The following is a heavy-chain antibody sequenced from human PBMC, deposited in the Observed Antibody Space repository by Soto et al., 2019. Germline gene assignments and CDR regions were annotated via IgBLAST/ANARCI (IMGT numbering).Heavy chain of an antibody. V-gene: IGHV4-39*07. Sequence: PSETLSLTCTVSGGSISSSSYYWGWIRQPPGKGLEWIGSIYYSGSTYYNPSLKSRVTISVDTSKNQFSLKLSSVTAADTAVYYCASMNHGDMNYYGMDVWGQGTTVTVSS. J-gene: IGHJ6*02. D-gene: IGHD4-17*01. CDR3: ASMNHGDMNYYGMDV. CDR1: GGSISSSSYY. CDR2: IYYSGST.